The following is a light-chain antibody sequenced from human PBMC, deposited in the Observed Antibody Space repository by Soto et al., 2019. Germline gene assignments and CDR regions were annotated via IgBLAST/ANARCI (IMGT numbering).Light chain of an antibody. V-gene: IGKV4-1*01. J-gene: IGKJ1*01. Sequence: DIVMTQSPDSLAVSLGERATVNRKSSQSPVYSSNNKNYLAWYKQKPGQPPKVLIYWSSTRESGVPDRCSCSGSWTEFTLTISRLAPEAFGVYYCQQYGSSSRTFGQGTKVDIK. CDR3: QQYGSSSRT. CDR2: WSS. CDR1: QSPVYSSNNKNY.